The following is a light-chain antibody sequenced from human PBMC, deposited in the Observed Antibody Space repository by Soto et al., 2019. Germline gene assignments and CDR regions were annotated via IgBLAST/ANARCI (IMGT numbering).Light chain of an antibody. CDR1: SSNIGAGYD. Sequence: QSVLTQPPSVSGAPGQRVTISCTGSSSNIGAGYDVHWYQQLPGTAPKLLIYGNSNRPSGVPDRFSGSKSGTSASLAITGLQAEDEAAYYCQSYDISLSGVFGGGPKLTVL. V-gene: IGLV1-40*01. CDR3: QSYDISLSGV. J-gene: IGLJ3*02. CDR2: GNS.